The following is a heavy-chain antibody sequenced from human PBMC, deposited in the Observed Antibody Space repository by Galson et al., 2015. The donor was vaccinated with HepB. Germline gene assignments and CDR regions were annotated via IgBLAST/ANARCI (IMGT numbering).Heavy chain of an antibody. D-gene: IGHD5-12*01. CDR3: ARSPRYSGYDRGPFDY. Sequence: SLRLSCAASGFTFSSYWMHWVRQAPGKGLVWVSRINSDGSSTSYADSVKGRFTISRDNAKNTLYLQMNSLRAEDTAVYYCARSPRYSGYDRGPFDYWGQGTLVTVSS. J-gene: IGHJ4*02. CDR2: INSDGSST. V-gene: IGHV3-74*01. CDR1: GFTFSSYW.